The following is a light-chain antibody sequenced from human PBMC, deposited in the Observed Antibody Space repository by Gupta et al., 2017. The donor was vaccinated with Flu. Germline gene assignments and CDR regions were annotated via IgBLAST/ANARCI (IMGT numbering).Light chain of an antibody. CDR2: DNN. V-gene: IGLV3-21*02. CDR3: QVWDTSSDRGV. Sequence: GQTARIACGGNNIASKAVHWYQQKPGQAPVLVVIDNNDRPSGIPERFSGSNSGNTATLTISRVEAGDEADYDCQVWDTSSDRGVFGGGTKLTVL. J-gene: IGLJ3*02. CDR1: NIASKA.